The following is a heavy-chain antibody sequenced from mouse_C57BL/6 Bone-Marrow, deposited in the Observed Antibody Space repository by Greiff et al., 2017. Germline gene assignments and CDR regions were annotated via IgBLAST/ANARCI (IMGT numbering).Heavy chain of an antibody. Sequence: EVQLQQSGAELVKPGASVKLSCTASGFNIKDYYMPWVKQRTEQGLEWIGRIDPEDGETTSAPKFQGKATITADTSSNTAYLQLSSLTSEDTAVYYCARSSGGLLALAMDYWGQGTSVTVSS. CDR1: GFNIKDYY. CDR2: IDPEDGET. J-gene: IGHJ4*01. CDR3: ARSSGGLLALAMDY. V-gene: IGHV14-2*01. D-gene: IGHD3-3*01.